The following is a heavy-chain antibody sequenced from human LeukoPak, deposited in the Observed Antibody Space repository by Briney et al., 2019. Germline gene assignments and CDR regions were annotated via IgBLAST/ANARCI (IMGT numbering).Heavy chain of an antibody. J-gene: IGHJ4*02. D-gene: IGHD5-18*01. CDR2: ISGSGGST. Sequence: GGSLRLSCAASGFTFSSYWMSWVRQAPGKGLEWVSAISGSGGSTYYADSVKGRFTISRDNAKNPLYLQMNSLRAEDTAMYYCARRATTERGHSYGLDFWGQGTLVTVSS. V-gene: IGHV3-23*01. CDR3: ARRATTERGHSYGLDF. CDR1: GFTFSSYW.